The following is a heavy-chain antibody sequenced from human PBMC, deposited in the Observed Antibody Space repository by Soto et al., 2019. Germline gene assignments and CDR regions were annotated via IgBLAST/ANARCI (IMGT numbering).Heavy chain of an antibody. V-gene: IGHV3-30*18. CDR1: GFTFSTYG. J-gene: IGHJ4*02. Sequence: QVHLVESGGGVVQPGRSLRLSCAASGFTFSTYGMHWVRQAPGKGLEWVAVISYDGSNKYYADSVNGRFIISRDNANNTLYLQMNSLRAEDTAVYYCAKDPGRVVRGVIIFDLFDYWGQGTLVTVSS. D-gene: IGHD3-10*01. CDR3: AKDPGRVVRGVIIFDLFDY. CDR2: ISYDGSNK.